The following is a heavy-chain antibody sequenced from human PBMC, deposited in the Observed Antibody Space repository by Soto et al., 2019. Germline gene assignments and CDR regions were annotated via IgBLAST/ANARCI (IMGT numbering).Heavy chain of an antibody. Sequence: PGGSLRLSCAASGFTFSSYGMHWVRQAPGKGLEWVAVISYDGSNKYYADSVKGRFTISRDNSKNTLYLQMNSLRAEDTAVYYCAKDLYSGSYYYFDYWGQGTLVTVSS. CDR2: ISYDGSNK. J-gene: IGHJ4*02. CDR3: AKDLYSGSYYYFDY. V-gene: IGHV3-30*18. CDR1: GFTFSSYG. D-gene: IGHD1-26*01.